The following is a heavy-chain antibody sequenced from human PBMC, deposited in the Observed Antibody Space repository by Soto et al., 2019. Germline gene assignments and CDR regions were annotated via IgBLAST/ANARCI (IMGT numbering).Heavy chain of an antibody. Sequence: GGSLRLSCAASGFTFSSYGMHWVRQAPGKGLEWVAVISYDGSNKYYADSVKGRFTISRDNSKNTLYLQMNSLRAEDTAVYYCAKDRPPFPNAREAAAGTSGCDYWGQGTLVTVSS. V-gene: IGHV3-30*18. CDR1: GFTFSSYG. D-gene: IGHD6-13*01. J-gene: IGHJ4*02. CDR2: ISYDGSNK. CDR3: AKDRPPFPNAREAAAGTSGCDY.